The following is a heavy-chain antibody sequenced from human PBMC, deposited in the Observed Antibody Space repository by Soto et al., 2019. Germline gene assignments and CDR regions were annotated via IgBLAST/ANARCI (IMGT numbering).Heavy chain of an antibody. CDR2: INPSGGST. V-gene: IGHV1-46*01. J-gene: IGHJ6*02. Sequence: ASVKVSCKASGYTFTSYYMHWVRQAPGQGLEWMGIINPSGGSTSYAQKFQGRVTMTRDTSTSTVYMELSGLRSEDTAVYYCAREGVGAHQNYYYYYGMDVWGQGTTVTSP. CDR1: GYTFTSYY. D-gene: IGHD1-26*01. CDR3: AREGVGAHQNYYYYYGMDV.